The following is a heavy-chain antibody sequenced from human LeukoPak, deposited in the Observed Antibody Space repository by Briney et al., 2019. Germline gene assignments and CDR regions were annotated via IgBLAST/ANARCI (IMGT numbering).Heavy chain of an antibody. D-gene: IGHD1-26*01. J-gene: IGHJ4*02. CDR3: ARERSGSYYYFDY. V-gene: IGHV3-72*01. CDR1: GFTFSDHY. Sequence: GGSLRLSCAASGFTFSDHYMDWVRQAPGKGLEWVGRTRNKANSYTTEYAASVKGRFTISRDDSKNSLYLQMNSLKTEDTAVYYWARERSGSYYYFDYWGQGTLVTVSS. CDR2: TRNKANSYTT.